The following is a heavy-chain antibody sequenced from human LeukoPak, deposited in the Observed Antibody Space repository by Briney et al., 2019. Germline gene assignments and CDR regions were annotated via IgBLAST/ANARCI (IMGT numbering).Heavy chain of an antibody. CDR2: IYYSGST. Sequence: SSETLSLTCTVSGGSISSGGYYWSWIRQHPGKGLEWIGYIYYSGSTYYNPSLKSRVTISVDTSKNQFSLKLSSVTAADTAVYYCARDGKYYFDYWGQGTLVTVSS. V-gene: IGHV4-31*03. CDR1: GGSISSGGYY. CDR3: ARDGKYYFDY. J-gene: IGHJ4*02.